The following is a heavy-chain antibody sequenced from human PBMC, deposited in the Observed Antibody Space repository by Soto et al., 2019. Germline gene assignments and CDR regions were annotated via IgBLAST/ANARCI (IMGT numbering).Heavy chain of an antibody. CDR3: AKDSTRYYGSGSYSYYYYYYGMDV. J-gene: IGHJ6*02. Sequence: PGGSLRLSCAASGFTVSSNYMSWVRQAPGKGLEWVSAISGSGGSTYYADSVKGRFTISRDNSKNTLFLQMNSLRAEDTAVYYCAKDSTRYYGSGSYSYYYYYYGMDVWGQGTTVTVSS. CDR1: GFTVSSNY. V-gene: IGHV3-23*01. D-gene: IGHD3-10*01. CDR2: ISGSGGST.